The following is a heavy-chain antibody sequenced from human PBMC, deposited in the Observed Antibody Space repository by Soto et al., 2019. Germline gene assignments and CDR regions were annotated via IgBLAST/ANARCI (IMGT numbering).Heavy chain of an antibody. Sequence: ASVKVSCKASGYTFANYAIHWVRQAPGQRLEWMGWINAGNGNPKYSQKFQDRVTISRDTSATTAYMEMSSLRSEDTAVYHCARGSYYYESSGYYPDYWGQGTLVTVSS. D-gene: IGHD3-22*01. J-gene: IGHJ4*02. CDR3: ARGSYYYESSGYYPDY. V-gene: IGHV1-3*01. CDR1: GYTFANYA. CDR2: INAGNGNP.